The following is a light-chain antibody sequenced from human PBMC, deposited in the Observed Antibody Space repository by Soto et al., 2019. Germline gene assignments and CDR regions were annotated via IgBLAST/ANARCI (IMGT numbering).Light chain of an antibody. CDR1: SSDVGGYDY. CDR3: ASYTSSSTSVI. V-gene: IGLV2-8*01. CDR2: EVT. Sequence: QSVLTQPPSASGSPGQSVTISCTGTSSDVGGYDYVSWYQQHPGKAPKLMIYEVTIRPSGVSDRFSGSKSGNTASLTVSGLQAEDEADYYCASYTSSSTSVIFGRGTKVTVL. J-gene: IGLJ6*01.